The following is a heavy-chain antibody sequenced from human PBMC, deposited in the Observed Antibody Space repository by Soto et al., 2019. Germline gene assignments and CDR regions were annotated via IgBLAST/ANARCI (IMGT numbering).Heavy chain of an antibody. CDR1: GFTFSSYW. D-gene: IGHD5-18*01. CDR2: IKQDGSEK. Sequence: PGGSLRLSCAASGFTFSSYWMSWVRQAPGKGLEWVANIKQDGSEKYYVDSVKGRFTISRDNAKNSLYLKMNSLRAEDTAVYYCARFFPLLGSTLWLHYVYYFDYWGQGTPVTVSS. J-gene: IGHJ4*02. CDR3: ARFFPLLGSTLWLHYVYYFDY. V-gene: IGHV3-7*05.